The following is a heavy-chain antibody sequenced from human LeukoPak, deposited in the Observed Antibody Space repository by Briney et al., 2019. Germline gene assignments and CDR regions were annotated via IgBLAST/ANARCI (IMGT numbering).Heavy chain of an antibody. D-gene: IGHD6-19*01. Sequence: GGSLRLSCAASGCTFSNYAMSWVRQAPGKGLEWVSSMSGSGGSTYYADSVKGRFTISRDNSKNTLYLQMNNLRAEDTALYYCAKNQGQWLVPVDYWGQGTLVTVSS. J-gene: IGHJ4*02. CDR3: AKNQGQWLVPVDY. CDR1: GCTFSNYA. V-gene: IGHV3-23*01. CDR2: MSGSGGST.